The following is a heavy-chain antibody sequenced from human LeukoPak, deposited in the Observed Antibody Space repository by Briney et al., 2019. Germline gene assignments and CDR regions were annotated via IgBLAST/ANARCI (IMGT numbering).Heavy chain of an antibody. CDR2: ISSGSDYT. CDR1: GFTFSSYA. D-gene: IGHD3-10*01. Sequence: HPGGSLRLSCAASGFTFSSYAMHWVRQAPGKGPEWVSSISSGSDYTFYADSVKGRFIVSRDNSKNTLYLQMYSLRAGDTAVYYCAKIGVIGKWYYDIWGRGTLVTVSS. CDR3: AKIGVIGKWYYDI. V-gene: IGHV3-23*01. J-gene: IGHJ2*01.